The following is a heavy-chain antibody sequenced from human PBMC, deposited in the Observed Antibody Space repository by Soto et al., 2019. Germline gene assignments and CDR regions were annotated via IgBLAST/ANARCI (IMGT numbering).Heavy chain of an antibody. CDR2: ISYDGSNK. D-gene: IGHD3-3*01. V-gene: IGHV3-30-3*01. Sequence: WSLRLSCAASGFTFSSYAMHWVRQAPGKGLEWVAVISYDGSNKYYADSVKGRFTISRDNSKNTLYLQMNSLRAEDTAVYSCASPVCRFLASPNYFEDWGQGTLVSVSS. J-gene: IGHJ4*02. CDR3: ASPVCRFLASPNYFED. CDR1: GFTFSSYA.